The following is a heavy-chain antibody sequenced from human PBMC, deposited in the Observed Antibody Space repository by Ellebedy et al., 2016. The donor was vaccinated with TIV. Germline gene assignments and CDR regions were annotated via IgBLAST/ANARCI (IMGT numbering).Heavy chain of an antibody. CDR3: ATLTAYCSSTNCYSRDFYGMDA. J-gene: IGHJ6*02. CDR2: IIAVFGTT. Sequence: ASVKVSCKASGGIFRNYAISWVRQAPGQGLEWMGGIIAVFGTTRYAQKFQGRVTITADESTTTAYMELRSLRSDDTAVYYCATLTAYCSSTNCYSRDFYGMDAWGQGTTVTVSS. D-gene: IGHD2-2*01. V-gene: IGHV1-69*13. CDR1: GGIFRNYA.